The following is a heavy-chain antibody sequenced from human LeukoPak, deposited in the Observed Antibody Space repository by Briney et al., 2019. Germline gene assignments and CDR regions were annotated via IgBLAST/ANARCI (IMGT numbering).Heavy chain of an antibody. CDR2: IYSGGST. CDR3: ARDRLHYDSLTGYPAD. J-gene: IGHJ4*02. D-gene: IGHD3-9*01. CDR1: GFTVSSNY. V-gene: IGHV3-66*01. Sequence: GVSLRLSCADSGFTVSSNYMRWVRQAPGKGLEWVSVIYSGGSTHYGDSVKGRFTISRDNSKNTLYLQMNSLRAEDTAVYYCARDRLHYDSLTGYPADWGQGTLVTVSS.